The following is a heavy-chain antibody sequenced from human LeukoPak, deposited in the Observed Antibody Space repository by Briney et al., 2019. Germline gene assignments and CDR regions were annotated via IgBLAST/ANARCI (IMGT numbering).Heavy chain of an antibody. CDR1: GYTFTNYA. J-gene: IGHJ4*02. Sequence: GASVKVSCKASGYTFTNYAIHWVRQAPGQRLEWMGWINTGNGNTQYSQKFQGRVTITRDTSASTAYMELSTLRSEDTAVYYCARVPRIVVAGDYFDYWGQGTLVTVSS. CDR2: INTGNGNT. V-gene: IGHV1-3*04. D-gene: IGHD6-19*01. CDR3: ARVPRIVVAGDYFDY.